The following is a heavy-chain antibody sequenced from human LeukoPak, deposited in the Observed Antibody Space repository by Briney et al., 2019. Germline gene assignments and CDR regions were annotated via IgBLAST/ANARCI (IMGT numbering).Heavy chain of an antibody. CDR3: ARERLSSGYYSDAFDI. Sequence: GGSLRLSCAASGFTFSSYWMSWVRQAPGKGLEWVANIKQDGSEKYYVDSVKGRFTISRDNAKNSLYLQMNSLRAEDTAVYYCARERLSSGYYSDAFDIWGQGTMVTVSS. J-gene: IGHJ3*02. V-gene: IGHV3-7*01. D-gene: IGHD3-22*01. CDR2: IKQDGSEK. CDR1: GFTFSSYW.